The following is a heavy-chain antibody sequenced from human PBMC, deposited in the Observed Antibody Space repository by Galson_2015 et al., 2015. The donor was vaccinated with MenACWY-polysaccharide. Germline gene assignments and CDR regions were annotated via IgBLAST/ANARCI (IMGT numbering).Heavy chain of an antibody. CDR3: GRNGGGIDV. CDR2: INNDGSAT. CDR1: GYSFSSYW. V-gene: IGHV3-74*01. D-gene: IGHD3-16*01. Sequence: SLRLSCAASGYSFSSYWMFWVRQAPGKGLVWVSTINNDGSATTYADSVKGRFTISRDNAKNTVYLQMYSLRDDDTAVYYCGRNGGGIDVWGQGTTVTVSS. J-gene: IGHJ6*02.